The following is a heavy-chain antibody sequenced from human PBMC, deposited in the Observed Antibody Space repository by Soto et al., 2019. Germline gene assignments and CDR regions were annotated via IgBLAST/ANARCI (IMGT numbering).Heavy chain of an antibody. CDR3: ASNEADYYDSSGYCY. CDR1: GFTVSSNY. CDR2: IYSGGST. Sequence: GGSLRLSCAASGFTVSSNYMSWVRQAPGKGLEWVSVIYSGGSTYYADSVKGRFTISRDNSKNTLYLQMNSLRAEDTAVYYCASNEADYYDSSGYCYWGQGTLVTVSS. D-gene: IGHD3-22*01. V-gene: IGHV3-53*01. J-gene: IGHJ4*02.